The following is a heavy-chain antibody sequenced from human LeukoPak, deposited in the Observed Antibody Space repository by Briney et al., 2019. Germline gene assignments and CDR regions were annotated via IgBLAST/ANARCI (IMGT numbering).Heavy chain of an antibody. CDR3: ARLYDSSGLFLDY. V-gene: IGHV4-59*08. D-gene: IGHD3-22*01. J-gene: IGHJ4*02. Sequence: SETLSLTCTVSGGSISSYYWSWIRQPPGKGLEWIGYIYYSGSTNYNPSLKSRVTISVDTSKNQFSLKLSSVTAADTAVYYCARLYDSSGLFLDYWGRGTLVTVSS. CDR2: IYYSGST. CDR1: GGSISSYY.